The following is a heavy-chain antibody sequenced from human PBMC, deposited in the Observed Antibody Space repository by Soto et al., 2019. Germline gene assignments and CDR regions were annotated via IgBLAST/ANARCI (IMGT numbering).Heavy chain of an antibody. Sequence: GGSLRLSCAASGFTFSSYGMHWVRQAPGKGLEWVAVIWYDGSNKYYADSVKGRFTISRDNSKNRLYLQMNSLRAEDTAVYYCARDLNWRSFLKYYFDYWGQGTLVTVSS. CDR3: ARDLNWRSFLKYYFDY. J-gene: IGHJ4*02. CDR2: IWYDGSNK. CDR1: GFTFSSYG. V-gene: IGHV3-33*01. D-gene: IGHD3-3*01.